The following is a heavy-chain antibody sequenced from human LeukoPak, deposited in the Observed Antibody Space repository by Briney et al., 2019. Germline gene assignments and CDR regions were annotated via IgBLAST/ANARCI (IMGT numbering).Heavy chain of an antibody. CDR1: GGSISSYY. Sequence: ASETLSLTCTVSGGSISSYYWSWIRQPPGKGLEWIGYIYYSGSTNYNPSLKSRVTISVDTSKNQFSLKLSSVTAADTAVYYCARDRLVGHAFDIWGQGTMVTVSS. J-gene: IGHJ3*02. CDR3: ARDRLVGHAFDI. CDR2: IYYSGST. D-gene: IGHD1-26*01. V-gene: IGHV4-59*01.